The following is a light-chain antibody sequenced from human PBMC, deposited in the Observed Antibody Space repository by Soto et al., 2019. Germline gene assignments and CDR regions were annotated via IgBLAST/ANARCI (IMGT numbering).Light chain of an antibody. J-gene: IGLJ2*01. Sequence: QSVLTQPPSVSEAPRQRVTMSCSGSRSNIGNNAVNWYQQLPGKAPKLLIYYDDLLPSGVSDRFSGSKSGTSASLAISGLQSEDEADYYCAVWDDNLNGVVFGGGTKVTVL. V-gene: IGLV1-36*01. CDR3: AVWDDNLNGVV. CDR2: YDD. CDR1: RSNIGNNA.